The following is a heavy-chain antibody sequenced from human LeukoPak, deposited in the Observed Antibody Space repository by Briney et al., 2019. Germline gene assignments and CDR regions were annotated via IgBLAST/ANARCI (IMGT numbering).Heavy chain of an antibody. Sequence: GGSLRLSCAASGFTFSSYTMSWVRQAPGKGLEWVSSLSSSTTYIHYADSVKGRFAISRDNAKNSLYLQMNSLRAEDTAVYYCARDPPYCSSTSCYFDSWGQGTLVTVSS. CDR3: ARDPPYCSSTSCYFDS. J-gene: IGHJ4*02. D-gene: IGHD2-2*01. CDR2: LSSSTTYI. V-gene: IGHV3-21*01. CDR1: GFTFSSYT.